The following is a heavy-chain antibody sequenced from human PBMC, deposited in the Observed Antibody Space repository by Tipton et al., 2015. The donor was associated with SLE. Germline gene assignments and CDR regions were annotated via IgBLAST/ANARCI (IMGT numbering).Heavy chain of an antibody. CDR3: ASRKPALI. Sequence: TLSLTCAVYGGSFSDYYWSWIRQHPGKGLEWIGYIFYSGSTYYNPSLKSRVTISVDTSKNQFSLKLSSVTAADTAVYYCASRKPALIWGQGTMVTVSS. CDR2: IFYSGST. J-gene: IGHJ3*02. CDR1: GGSFSDYY. V-gene: IGHV4-34*12. D-gene: IGHD2-2*01.